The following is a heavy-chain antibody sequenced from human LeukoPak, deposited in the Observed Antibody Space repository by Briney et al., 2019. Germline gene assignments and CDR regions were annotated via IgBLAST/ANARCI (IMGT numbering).Heavy chain of an antibody. Sequence: GGSLRLSCAASGFTFSTYSMNWVRQPPGKGLEWVGNIKQDGSQINYVDSVKGRFTISRDNAKNSLFLQLNSLRAEDTAVYYCTRDDYADSATDAFDVWGQGTLVTVSS. J-gene: IGHJ3*01. V-gene: IGHV3-7*01. CDR2: IKQDGSQI. CDR1: GFTFSTYS. CDR3: TRDDYADSATDAFDV. D-gene: IGHD4-17*01.